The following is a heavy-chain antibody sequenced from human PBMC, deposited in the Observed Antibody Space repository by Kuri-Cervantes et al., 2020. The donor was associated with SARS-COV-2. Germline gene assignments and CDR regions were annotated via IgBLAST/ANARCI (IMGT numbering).Heavy chain of an antibody. CDR1: GFTFSSYS. CDR2: ISSSSSTI. D-gene: IGHD2-8*01. J-gene: IGHJ6*02. CDR3: AREGVREIYYYYYYGMDV. V-gene: IGHV3-48*02. Sequence: GESLKISCAASGFTFSSYSMNWVRQAPGKGLEWVSYISSSSSTIYYAGSVKGRFTISRDNAKNSLYLQMNSLRDEDTAVYYCAREGVREIYYYYYYGMDVWGQGTTVTVSS.